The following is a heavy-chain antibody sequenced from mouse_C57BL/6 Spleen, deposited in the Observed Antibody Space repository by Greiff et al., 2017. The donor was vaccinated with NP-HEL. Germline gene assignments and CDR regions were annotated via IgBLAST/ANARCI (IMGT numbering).Heavy chain of an antibody. CDR1: GYTFTSYW. V-gene: IGHV1-61*01. Sequence: QVQLQQPGAELVRPGSSVKLSCKASGYTFTSYWMDWVKQRPGQGLEWIGNIYPSDSETHYNQKFKDKAPLTVAKSSSTADMQLSSLTSEDSAVYYCAIYYGLHWYFGVWGTGTTVTVSS. D-gene: IGHD2-2*01. J-gene: IGHJ1*03. CDR2: IYPSDSET. CDR3: AIYYGLHWYFGV.